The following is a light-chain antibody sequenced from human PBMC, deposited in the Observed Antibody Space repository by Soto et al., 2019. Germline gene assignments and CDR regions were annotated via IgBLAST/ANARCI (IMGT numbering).Light chain of an antibody. Sequence: QAVVTQETSLTVSPGGTVTLTCGSTSGAVTSGHYAHWFQQRPGQAPVTLIYDTTNRHSSTPARFSGSLLGGKAALTLSGAQPDDEATYYCLLSFGGVRDVVFGGGTKLTVL. CDR1: SGAVTSGHY. CDR2: DTT. V-gene: IGLV7-46*01. J-gene: IGLJ2*01. CDR3: LLSFGGVRDVV.